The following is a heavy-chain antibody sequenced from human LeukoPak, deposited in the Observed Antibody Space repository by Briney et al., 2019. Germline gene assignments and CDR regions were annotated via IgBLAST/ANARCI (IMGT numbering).Heavy chain of an antibody. CDR2: INWNGGST. CDR1: GFTFDEYG. D-gene: IGHD6-13*01. V-gene: IGHV3-20*04. CDR3: AREPPIAAAGTEDY. J-gene: IGHJ4*02. Sequence: PGGALSLSCAASGFTFDEYGMRGVRQAPGKGLAWVCGINWNGGSTGYAGCVKGRFPNSRDNAKNSLDLQMNSLSAEDTALYYCAREPPIAAAGTEDYWGQGTLVTVSS.